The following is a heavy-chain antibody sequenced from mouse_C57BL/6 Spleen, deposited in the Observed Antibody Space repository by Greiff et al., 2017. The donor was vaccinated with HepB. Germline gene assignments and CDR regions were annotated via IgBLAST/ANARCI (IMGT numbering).Heavy chain of an antibody. CDR3: AREWSRRGYAMDY. J-gene: IGHJ4*01. CDR2: ISSGSSTI. CDR1: GFTFSDYG. V-gene: IGHV5-17*01. Sequence: EVKLMESGGGLVKPGGSLKLSCAASGFTFSDYGMHWVRQAPEKGLEWVAYISSGSSTIYYADTVKGRFTISRDNAKNTLFLQMTSLRSEDTALYYCAREWSRRGYAMDYWGQGTSVTVSS. D-gene: IGHD1-1*02.